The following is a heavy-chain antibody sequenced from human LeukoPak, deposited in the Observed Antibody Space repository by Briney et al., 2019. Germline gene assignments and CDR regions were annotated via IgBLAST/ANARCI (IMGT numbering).Heavy chain of an antibody. J-gene: IGHJ4*02. Sequence: SETLSLTCTVSGGSISSSSYYWGWIRQPPGKGLEWIGSIYYSGSTYYNPSLKSRVTISVDTSKNQFSLKLSSVTAADTAVYYCARVGYGSGSCDYWGQGTLVTVSS. V-gene: IGHV4-39*07. D-gene: IGHD3-10*01. CDR1: GGSISSSSYY. CDR2: IYYSGST. CDR3: ARVGYGSGSCDY.